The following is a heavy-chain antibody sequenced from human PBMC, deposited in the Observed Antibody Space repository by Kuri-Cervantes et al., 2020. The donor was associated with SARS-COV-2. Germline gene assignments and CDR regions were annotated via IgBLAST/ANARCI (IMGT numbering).Heavy chain of an antibody. CDR1: GGSISSYY. V-gene: IGHV4-59*08. CDR2: IYYSGST. D-gene: IGHD1-1*01. Sequence: GSLRLSCTVSGGSISSYYWSWIRQPPGKGLEWIGYIYYSGSTNYNPSLKSRVTISVDTSKNQFSLKLSSVTAADTAVYYCARLGGNYYYYYMDVWGKGTTVTVSS. CDR3: ARLGGNYYYYYMDV. J-gene: IGHJ6*03.